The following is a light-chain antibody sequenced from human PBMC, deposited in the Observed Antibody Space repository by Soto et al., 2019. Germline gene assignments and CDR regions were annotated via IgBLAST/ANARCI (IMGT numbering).Light chain of an antibody. CDR3: QQLDTYRWT. Sequence: DIPLTQSPSFLSASVGDRVIITCRASQGVSHYLAWYQQKPGKAPNLLIYGASTLQSGVPTRFSGSGSGTEFTLTISSLQPEDFATYYCQQLDTYRWTFGQGTKVEIK. CDR2: GAS. V-gene: IGKV1-9*01. J-gene: IGKJ1*01. CDR1: QGVSHY.